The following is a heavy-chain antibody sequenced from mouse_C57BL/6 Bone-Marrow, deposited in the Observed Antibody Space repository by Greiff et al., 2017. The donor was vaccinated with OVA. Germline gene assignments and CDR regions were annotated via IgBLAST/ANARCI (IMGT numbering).Heavy chain of an antibody. J-gene: IGHJ4*01. CDR1: GYAFSSSW. D-gene: IGHD1-1*01. Sequence: VQLQQSGPELVKPGASVKISCKASGYAFSSSWMNWVKQRPGQGLEWIGRIYPGDGDTNYNGKFKGKATLTADKSSSTAYMQLSSLTSEDSAVYFCAALFITTVVATRDYYAMDYWGQGTSVTVSS. V-gene: IGHV1-82*01. CDR2: IYPGDGDT. CDR3: AALFITTVVATRDYYAMDY.